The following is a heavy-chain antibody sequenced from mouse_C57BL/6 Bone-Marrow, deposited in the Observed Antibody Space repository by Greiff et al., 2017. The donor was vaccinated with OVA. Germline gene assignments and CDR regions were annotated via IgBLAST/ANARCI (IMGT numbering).Heavy chain of an antibody. J-gene: IGHJ2*01. Sequence: QVQLKQSGAELVKPGASVKISCKASGYAFSSYWMNWVKQRPGKGLEWIGQIYPGDGDTNYNGKFKGKATLTADKSSSTAYMQLSSLTSEDSAVYFCAREGNYDYFDYWGQGTTLTVSS. D-gene: IGHD2-1*01. CDR3: AREGNYDYFDY. CDR2: IYPGDGDT. CDR1: GYAFSSYW. V-gene: IGHV1-80*01.